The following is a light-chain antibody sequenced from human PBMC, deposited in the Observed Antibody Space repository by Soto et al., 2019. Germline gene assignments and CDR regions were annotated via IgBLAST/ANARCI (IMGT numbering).Light chain of an antibody. CDR1: QSVSGN. Sequence: EIVMTQSPATLSVSPGERATLSCRASQSVSGNLAWYQQKPGQAPRLLIYGASTRATGIPARFSGSGSGTEFPLTISSLQSEEFAVYYCQQYNNWTQTFGQGTKVEIK. CDR2: GAS. CDR3: QQYNNWTQT. V-gene: IGKV3D-15*01. J-gene: IGKJ1*01.